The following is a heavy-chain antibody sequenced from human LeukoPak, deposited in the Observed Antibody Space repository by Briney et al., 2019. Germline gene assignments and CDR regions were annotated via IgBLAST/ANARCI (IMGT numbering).Heavy chain of an antibody. J-gene: IGHJ4*02. CDR1: GGSFSGYY. Sequence: SETLSLTCAVYGGSFSGYYWSWIRQPPGKGLEWIGEINHSGSTNYNPSLESRVTISVDTSKNQFSLKLSSVTAADTAVYYCARGGGACSGGSCYPIVFDYWGQGTLVTVSS. D-gene: IGHD2-15*01. V-gene: IGHV4-34*01. CDR2: INHSGST. CDR3: ARGGGACSGGSCYPIVFDY.